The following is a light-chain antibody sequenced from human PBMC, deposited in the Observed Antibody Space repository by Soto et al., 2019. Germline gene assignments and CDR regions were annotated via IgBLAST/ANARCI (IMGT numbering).Light chain of an antibody. J-gene: IGKJ4*01. Sequence: EIVMTQSPATLSVSPGERATLSCRASQSVYSNLAWYQQKPGQAPRLLIYHASTRATGIPARFSGGGSGTEFTLTISSLQFEDFAVYYCQQYTKWPLTFGGGTKVEIK. CDR2: HAS. V-gene: IGKV3-15*01. CDR1: QSVYSN. CDR3: QQYTKWPLT.